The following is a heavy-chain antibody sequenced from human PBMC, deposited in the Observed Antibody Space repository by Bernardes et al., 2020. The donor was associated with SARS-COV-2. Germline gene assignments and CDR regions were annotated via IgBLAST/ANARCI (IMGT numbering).Heavy chain of an antibody. Sequence: SVKVSCKASGGTFSSYAISWVRQAPGQGLEWMGRIIPILGIANYAQKFQGRVTITADKSTSTAYMELSSLRSEDTAVYYCARDEIYDYSIGPWGQGTLVTVSS. V-gene: IGHV1-69*04. CDR1: GGTFSSYA. J-gene: IGHJ5*02. CDR2: IIPILGIA. CDR3: ARDEIYDYSIGP. D-gene: IGHD4-4*01.